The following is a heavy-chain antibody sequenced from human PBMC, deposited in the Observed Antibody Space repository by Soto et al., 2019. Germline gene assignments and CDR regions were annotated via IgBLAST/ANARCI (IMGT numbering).Heavy chain of an antibody. CDR2: INAGNGNT. CDR3: ARGGGSYYHLDY. CDR1: GYTFTSYA. Sequence: QVQLVQSGAEVKKPGASVKVSCKASGYTFTSYAMHWVRQAPGQRLEWMGWINAGNGNTKYSQKFQGRVTITRDTSASTAYMELSSLRSEDTAVYYWARGGGSYYHLDYWGQGTLVTVSS. V-gene: IGHV1-3*01. D-gene: IGHD1-26*01. J-gene: IGHJ4*02.